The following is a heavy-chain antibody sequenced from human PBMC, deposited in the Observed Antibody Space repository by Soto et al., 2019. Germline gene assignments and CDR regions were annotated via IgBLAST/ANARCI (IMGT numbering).Heavy chain of an antibody. CDR1: GYTFTSYD. Sequence: ASVKVSCKASGYTFTSYDINWVRQATGQGLEWMGWMNPNSGNTGYAQKFQGRVTMTRNTSISTAYMELSSLRSEDTAVYYCASATQTGTTWSPDAFDIWGKGTMVTVSS. J-gene: IGHJ3*02. D-gene: IGHD1-1*01. CDR2: MNPNSGNT. CDR3: ASATQTGTTWSPDAFDI. V-gene: IGHV1-8*01.